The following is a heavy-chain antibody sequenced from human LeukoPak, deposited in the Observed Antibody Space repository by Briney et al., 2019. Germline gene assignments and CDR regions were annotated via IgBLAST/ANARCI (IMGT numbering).Heavy chain of an antibody. CDR3: ANPYSSSWYAGGFGY. D-gene: IGHD6-13*01. Sequence: GGSLRLSCAASGFTFRNYAMNWVRQAPGKGLEWVSTISGSGGSTYYADSMRGRFTISRDNSKNTLYLQMNSLRAGDTAVYYCANPYSSSWYAGGFGYWGQGTLVTVSS. V-gene: IGHV3-23*01. CDR1: GFTFRNYA. J-gene: IGHJ4*02. CDR2: ISGSGGST.